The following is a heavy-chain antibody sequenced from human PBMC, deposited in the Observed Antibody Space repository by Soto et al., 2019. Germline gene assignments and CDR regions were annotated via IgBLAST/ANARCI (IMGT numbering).Heavy chain of an antibody. CDR1: GFTFSSYW. J-gene: IGHJ3*02. Sequence: GGSLRLSCAASGFTFSSYWMSWVRQAPGKGLEWVANIKQDGSEKYYVDSVKGRFTISRDNAKNSLYLQMNSLRAEDTAVYYGARDQGDFWSGRRILDAFDIWGQGTMVTVSS. CDR3: ARDQGDFWSGRRILDAFDI. CDR2: IKQDGSEK. V-gene: IGHV3-7*01. D-gene: IGHD3-3*01.